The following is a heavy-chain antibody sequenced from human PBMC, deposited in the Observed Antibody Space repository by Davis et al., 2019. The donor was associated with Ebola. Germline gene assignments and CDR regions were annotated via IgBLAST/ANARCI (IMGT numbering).Heavy chain of an antibody. J-gene: IGHJ4*02. D-gene: IGHD3-9*01. V-gene: IGHV1-2*04. Sequence: ASVKVSCKASGYTFTGYFLHWVRQAPGQGLEWMGWINPNSGGTNYAQKFQGWVTLTRDTSISTAYMELSSLKSDDTAVYYCARAHYDIFTGYPIQYYYDYWGQGTLVTVSS. CDR3: ARAHYDIFTGYPIQYYYDY. CDR2: INPNSGGT. CDR1: GYTFTGYF.